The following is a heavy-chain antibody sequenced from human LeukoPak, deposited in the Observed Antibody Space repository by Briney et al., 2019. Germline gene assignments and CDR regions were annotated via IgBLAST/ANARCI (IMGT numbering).Heavy chain of an antibody. D-gene: IGHD1-1*01. Sequence: GGSLRLSCAASGFTFSSYAMHWVRQAPGKGLEWVAVISYDGSNKYYADSVKGRLTISRDNSKNTLYLQMNSLRAEDTAVYYCARGLGQQNWFDPWGQGTLVTVSS. CDR2: ISYDGSNK. CDR3: ARGLGQQNWFDP. J-gene: IGHJ5*02. V-gene: IGHV3-30-3*01. CDR1: GFTFSSYA.